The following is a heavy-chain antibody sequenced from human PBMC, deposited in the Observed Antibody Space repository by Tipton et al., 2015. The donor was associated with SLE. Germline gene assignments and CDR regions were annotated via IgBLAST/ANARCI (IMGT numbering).Heavy chain of an antibody. V-gene: IGHV4-39*07. J-gene: IGHJ4*02. CDR3: ARDPANWGSYYFDY. CDR1: GGSISTSIYN. CDR2: IDYSGIT. D-gene: IGHD7-27*01. Sequence: GLVKPSETLSLTCAASGGSISTSIYNWVWIRQPPGKGLEWIGSIDYSGITYYSPSLKSRVTISLDTSKNQFSLKLSSVTAADTAVYYCARDPANWGSYYFDYWGQGTLVTVSS.